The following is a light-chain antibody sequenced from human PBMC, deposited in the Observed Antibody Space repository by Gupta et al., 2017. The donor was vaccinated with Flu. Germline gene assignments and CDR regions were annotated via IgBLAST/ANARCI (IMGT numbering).Light chain of an antibody. CDR3: SSYTSGSTFYV. V-gene: IGLV2-14*01. J-gene: IGLJ1*01. Sequence: QSALTQPASVSGSPGQSITISCTGTSSDVGRSDYVSWYQQHPDKAPKLIIYDVTNRPSGVSSRFSGSKSGNTASLTISGLQAEDETDYYCSSYTSGSTFYVFGTGIKVTVL. CDR1: SSDVGRSDY. CDR2: DVT.